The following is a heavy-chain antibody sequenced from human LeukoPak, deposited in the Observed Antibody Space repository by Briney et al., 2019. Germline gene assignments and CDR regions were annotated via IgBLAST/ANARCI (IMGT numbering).Heavy chain of an antibody. J-gene: IGHJ3*02. CDR1: GGSISSYY. D-gene: IGHD5-24*01. Sequence: PSETLSLTCTVSGGSISSYYWSWIRQPAGKGLEWIGRIYTSGSTNYNPSLKSRVTISVDTSKNQFSLKLSSVTAADTAVYYCAREVSDGYNFGNDAFDIWGQGTMVTVSS. V-gene: IGHV4-4*07. CDR2: IYTSGST. CDR3: AREVSDGYNFGNDAFDI.